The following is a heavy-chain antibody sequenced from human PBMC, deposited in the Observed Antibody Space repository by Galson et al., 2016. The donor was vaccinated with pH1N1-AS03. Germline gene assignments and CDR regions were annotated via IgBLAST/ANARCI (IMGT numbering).Heavy chain of an antibody. CDR2: ISSSGSTI. V-gene: IGHV3-48*03. J-gene: IGHJ4*02. D-gene: IGHD3-16*01. Sequence: SLRLSCAASGFTFSSYEMNWVRQAPGKGLEWVSYISSSGSTIYYADSVKGRFTISRDNSKNTLFLQMNSLRPEDTAVYYCVKDQNWAYDFWGQGTLVTVSS. CDR1: GFTFSSYE. CDR3: VKDQNWAYDF.